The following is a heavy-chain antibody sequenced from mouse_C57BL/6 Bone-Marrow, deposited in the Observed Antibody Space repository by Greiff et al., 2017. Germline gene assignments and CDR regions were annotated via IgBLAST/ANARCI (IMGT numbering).Heavy chain of an antibody. CDR1: GFSLSTFGMG. V-gene: IGHV8-8*01. CDR2: IWWDDDK. Sequence: VTLKVSGPGILQPSQTLSLTCSFSGFSLSTFGMGVGWIRQPSGKGLEWLAHIWWDDDKYYNPALKSRPKISKDTSKNQVFLKIANVDTAVTATYYCARIVHYYGSSYGNYFDYWGQGTTLTVSS. CDR3: ARIVHYYGSSYGNYFDY. D-gene: IGHD1-1*01. J-gene: IGHJ2*01.